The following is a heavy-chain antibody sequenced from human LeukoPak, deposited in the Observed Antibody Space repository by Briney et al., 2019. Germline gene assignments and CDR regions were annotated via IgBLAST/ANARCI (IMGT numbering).Heavy chain of an antibody. CDR2: IKQDGSEK. CDR1: GFAFSSYW. Sequence: PGGSLRLSCAASGFAFSSYWMSWVRQAPGKGLEWVANIKQDGSEKYYVDSVKGRFTISRDNAKNSLYLQMNSLRAEDTAVYYCAREDDYYDSSGYYDWGQGTLVTVSS. J-gene: IGHJ4*02. CDR3: AREDDYYDSSGYYD. V-gene: IGHV3-7*01. D-gene: IGHD3-22*01.